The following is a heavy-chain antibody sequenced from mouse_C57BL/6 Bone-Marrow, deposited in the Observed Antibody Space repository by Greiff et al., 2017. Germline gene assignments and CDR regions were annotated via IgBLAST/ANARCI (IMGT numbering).Heavy chain of an antibody. CDR2: IDPENGDT. Sequence: VQLQQSGAELVRPGASVKLSCTASGFNIKDDYMHWVKQRPEQGLEWIGWIDPENGDTEYASKCQGKATITADTSSNTAYLQLSSLTSEDTAVYYCTTGYYFDYWGQGTTLTVSS. CDR3: TTGYYFDY. CDR1: GFNIKDDY. D-gene: IGHD2-2*01. J-gene: IGHJ2*01. V-gene: IGHV14-4*01.